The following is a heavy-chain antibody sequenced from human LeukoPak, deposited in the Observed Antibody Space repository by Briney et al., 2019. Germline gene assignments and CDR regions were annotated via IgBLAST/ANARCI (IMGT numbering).Heavy chain of an antibody. D-gene: IGHD1-1*01. CDR2: IRYDGSDK. CDR3: AKATAVHTFFDY. CDR1: GFIFSNHG. V-gene: IGHV3-30*02. Sequence: PGGSLRLSCAASGFIFSNHGMHWDRQAPGKGLEWVAFIRYDGSDKYYADSVKGRFTISRDNSKNTVYLQMNSLRPEDTAIYYCAKATAVHTFFDYWGQGTLVTVSS. J-gene: IGHJ4*02.